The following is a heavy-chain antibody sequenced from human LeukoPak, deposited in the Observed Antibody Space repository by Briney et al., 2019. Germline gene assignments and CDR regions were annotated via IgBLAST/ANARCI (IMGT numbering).Heavy chain of an antibody. Sequence: ASVKVSCKASGYTFTGYYMHWVRQAPGQGLKWMGWINPNSGGTNYAQKFQGRVTMTRDTSISTAYMELSRLRSDDTAVYYCARLRETYYCDSSGYYYFDYYFDYWGQGTLVTVSS. CDR3: ARLRETYYCDSSGYYYFDYYFDY. CDR2: INPNSGGT. V-gene: IGHV1-2*02. D-gene: IGHD3-22*01. J-gene: IGHJ4*02. CDR1: GYTFTGYY.